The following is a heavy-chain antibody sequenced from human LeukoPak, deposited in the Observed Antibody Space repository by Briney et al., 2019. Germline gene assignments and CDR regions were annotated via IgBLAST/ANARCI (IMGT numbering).Heavy chain of an antibody. CDR3: ARLRRNSDRSGYYYYYDY. V-gene: IGHV3-21*01. J-gene: IGHJ4*02. CDR1: GFTFSSYN. CDR2: ISVGSNYI. D-gene: IGHD3-22*01. Sequence: GGSLRLFCAASGFTFSSYNINWVRQAPGKGLEWVSSISVGSNYIYYADSVRGRFSISRDDARKSLYLQIDSLRGDDTAVYYCARLRRNSDRSGYYYYYDYWGQGTLVTVSS.